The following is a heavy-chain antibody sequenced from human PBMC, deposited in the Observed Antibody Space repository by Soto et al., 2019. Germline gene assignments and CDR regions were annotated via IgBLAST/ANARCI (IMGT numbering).Heavy chain of an antibody. Sequence: EVQLLESGGGLIQPGGSLRLSCAASGLTFSRYAMNWVRQAPGKGLEWVSVISGSGGTRYYADSVKGRFTISRDKSKGILYLQMPRLRADDTAVYYCAKDPYPVVVVPAANGMDVWGQGTTVTVSS. D-gene: IGHD2-2*01. CDR3: AKDPYPVVVVPAANGMDV. CDR1: GLTFSRYA. V-gene: IGHV3-23*01. CDR2: ISGSGGTR. J-gene: IGHJ6*02.